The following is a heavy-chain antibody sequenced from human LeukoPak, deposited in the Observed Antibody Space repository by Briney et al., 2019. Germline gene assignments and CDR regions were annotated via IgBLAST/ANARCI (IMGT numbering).Heavy chain of an antibody. J-gene: IGHJ4*02. CDR3: ATFVIGPTIDY. D-gene: IGHD3-22*01. CDR1: GFTFSKYE. Sequence: GGSLRLSCAASGFTFSKYEMNWVRQAPGKGLEWVSYISGSGNTIYYADSVKGRFTVSRDNAKNSLYLQMNSLRAEDTAIYYCATFVIGPTIDYWGQGTLVTVSS. V-gene: IGHV3-48*03. CDR2: ISGSGNTI.